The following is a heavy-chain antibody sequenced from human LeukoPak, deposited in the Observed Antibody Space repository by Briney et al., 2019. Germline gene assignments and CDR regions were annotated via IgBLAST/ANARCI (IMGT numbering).Heavy chain of an antibody. V-gene: IGHV4-4*07. CDR1: GVSISSYY. J-gene: IGHJ4*02. CDR2: IYTSGST. Sequence: PSETLSLTCTVSGVSISSYYWSWIRQPAGKGLERIGRIYTSGSTNYNPSLKSRVTISVDTSKNPLSLQLSSVTAADTAVYYCARDSSGWYRVHFDCWGQGTLVTVSS. D-gene: IGHD6-19*01. CDR3: ARDSSGWYRVHFDC.